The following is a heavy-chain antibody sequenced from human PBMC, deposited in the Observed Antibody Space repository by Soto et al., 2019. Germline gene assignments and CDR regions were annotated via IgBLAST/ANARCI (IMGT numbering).Heavy chain of an antibody. V-gene: IGHV1-46*01. J-gene: IGHJ4*02. CDR3: ARDSGVDMATANFDY. CDR2: INPSGGST. D-gene: IGHD5-18*01. CDR1: GYTFTSYY. Sequence: QVQLVQSGAEVKKPGASVKVSCKASGYTFTSYYMHWVRQAPGQGLEWMGIINPSGGSTSYAQKFQGRVTMTRDTSTSTVYMGLSSLRSEDTAVYYCARDSGVDMATANFDYWGQGTLVTVSS.